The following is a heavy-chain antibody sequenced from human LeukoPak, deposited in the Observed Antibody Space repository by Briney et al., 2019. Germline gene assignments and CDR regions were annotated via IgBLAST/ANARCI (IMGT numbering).Heavy chain of an antibody. CDR3: AREGLYFDY. CDR1: GGSISSYY. V-gene: IGHV4-59*01. J-gene: IGHJ4*02. CDR2: IYYSGST. Sequence: SETLSLTCTVSGGSISSYYWSWIRQPPGKGLEWIGYIYYSGSTNYNPSLKSRVTISVDTSKNQFSLKLSSVTTADTAVYYCAREGLYFDYWGQGTLVTVSS. D-gene: IGHD2-15*01.